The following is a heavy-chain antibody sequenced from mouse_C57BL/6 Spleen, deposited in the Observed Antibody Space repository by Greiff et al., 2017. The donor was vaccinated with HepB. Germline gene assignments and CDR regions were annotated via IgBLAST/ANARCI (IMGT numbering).Heavy chain of an antibody. V-gene: IGHV1-69*01. Sequence: QVQLQQPGAELVMPGASVKLSCKASGYTFTSYWMHWVKQRPGQGLEWIGEIDPSDSYTNYNQKFKGKSTLTVDKSSRTAYMQLSSLRSEDSAVYYFARRGLSYAMDYWGQGTSVTVSS. J-gene: IGHJ4*01. CDR1: GYTFTSYW. CDR2: IDPSDSYT. CDR3: ARRGLSYAMDY.